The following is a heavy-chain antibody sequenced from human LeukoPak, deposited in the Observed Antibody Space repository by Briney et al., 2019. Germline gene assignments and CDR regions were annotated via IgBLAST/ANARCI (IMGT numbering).Heavy chain of an antibody. CDR2: IYSGGST. Sequence: GGSLRLSCAASGFTFSSYAMSWVRQAPGKGLEWVSFIYSGGSTYYADSVKGRFTISRDNSKNTLYLQMNSLRAEDTAVYYCARAEYYDILTGYDYWGQGTLVTVSS. V-gene: IGHV3-66*01. CDR1: GFTFSSYA. D-gene: IGHD3-9*01. J-gene: IGHJ4*02. CDR3: ARAEYYDILTGYDY.